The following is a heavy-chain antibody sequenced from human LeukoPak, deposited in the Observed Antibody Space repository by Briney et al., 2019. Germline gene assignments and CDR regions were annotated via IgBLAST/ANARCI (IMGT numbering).Heavy chain of an antibody. V-gene: IGHV4-59*01. Sequence: SETLSLTCTVSGGSISPYYWSWIRQPPGKGLEWIGYIYYSGSTNYNPSLKSRVTISLDTSKNQFSLQLSSVTAADTAVYYCARRSRVSFFDYWGQGTLVTVSS. CDR3: ARRSRVSFFDY. CDR1: GGSISPYY. CDR2: IYYSGST. J-gene: IGHJ4*02.